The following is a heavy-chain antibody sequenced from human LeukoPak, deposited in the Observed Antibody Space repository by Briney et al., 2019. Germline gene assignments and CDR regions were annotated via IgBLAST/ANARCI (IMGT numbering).Heavy chain of an antibody. CDR2: IIPIFGTA. V-gene: IGHV1-69*01. D-gene: IGHD2-15*01. CDR3: ARESHCSGGSCYWWFDP. Sequence: GSSVKVSCKASGGTFSSYAISWVRQAPGQGLEWMGGIIPIFGTANYAQKFQGRVTITADESTSTAYMELSSLRSEDTAVYYCARESHCSGGSCYWWFDPWGQGTLVTVSS. CDR1: GGTFSSYA. J-gene: IGHJ5*02.